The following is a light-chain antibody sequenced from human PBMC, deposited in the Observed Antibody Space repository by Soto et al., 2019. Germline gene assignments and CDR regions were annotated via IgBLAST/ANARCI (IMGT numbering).Light chain of an antibody. Sequence: QSALTQPASVSGSPGQSITISCTGTSSDVGGYNSVSWYQQHPGKAPKLMIYDVSNRPSGVSNRFSGSKSGNTASLTISGLKAEDEADYYCSSYTSSSPPAYVFGPGTKVTVL. V-gene: IGLV2-14*01. CDR2: DVS. CDR1: SSDVGGYNS. CDR3: SSYTSSSPPAYV. J-gene: IGLJ1*01.